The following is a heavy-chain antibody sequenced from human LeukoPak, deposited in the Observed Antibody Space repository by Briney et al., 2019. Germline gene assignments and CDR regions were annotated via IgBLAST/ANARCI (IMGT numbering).Heavy chain of an antibody. CDR1: GFTFSSYE. D-gene: IGHD2-15*01. J-gene: IGHJ4*02. CDR3: ARPRAAGY. V-gene: IGHV3-48*03. Sequence: PGGSLRLSCAASGFTFSSYEMNWVRQAPGKGLEWVSFISFSGTTVEYADSVKGRLTISRDNANNLLYLQMNSLRAEDTAIYYCARPRAAGYWGQGTLVTVSS. CDR2: ISFSGTTV.